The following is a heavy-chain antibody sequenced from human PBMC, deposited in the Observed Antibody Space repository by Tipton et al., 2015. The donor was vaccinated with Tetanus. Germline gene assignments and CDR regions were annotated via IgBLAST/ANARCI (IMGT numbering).Heavy chain of an antibody. CDR1: GFTFSSYA. D-gene: IGHD1-26*01. CDR3: AKDLWELPLGY. V-gene: IGHV3-30*04. CDR2: ISYDGSNK. Sequence: SLRLSCAASGFTFSSYAMHWVRQAPGKGLEWVAVISYDGSNKYYADSVKGRFTISRDNSKNTLYLQMNSLRAEDTAVYYCAKDLWELPLGYWGQGTLVTVSS. J-gene: IGHJ4*02.